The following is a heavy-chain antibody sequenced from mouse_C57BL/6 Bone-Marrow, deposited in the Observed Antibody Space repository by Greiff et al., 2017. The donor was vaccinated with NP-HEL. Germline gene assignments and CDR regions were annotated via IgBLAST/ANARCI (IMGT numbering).Heavy chain of an antibody. Sequence: QVQLQQPGAELVKPGASVQLSCKASGYTFTSYWMHWVKQRPGQGLEWIGMIHPNSGSTNYNEKFKSKATLTVDKSSSTAYMQLSSLTSEDSAVYYCARLSSSGYFYFDYGGQGTTLTVSS. J-gene: IGHJ2*01. D-gene: IGHD3-2*02. V-gene: IGHV1-64*01. CDR1: GYTFTSYW. CDR3: ARLSSSGYFYFDY. CDR2: IHPNSGST.